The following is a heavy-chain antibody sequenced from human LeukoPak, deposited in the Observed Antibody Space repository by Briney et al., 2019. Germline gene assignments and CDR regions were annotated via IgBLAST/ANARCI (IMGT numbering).Heavy chain of an antibody. CDR1: GFTFSSYA. V-gene: IGHV3-64*01. D-gene: IGHD3-22*01. J-gene: IGHJ6*02. CDR3: ESVFDSSGYYPIYYYGMDV. Sequence: GGSLRLSCAASGFTFSSYAMHWVRQAPGKGLEYVSAISSNGGSTYYANSVKGRFTISRDNSKNTLYLQMGSLRAEDMAVYYCESVFDSSGYYPIYYYGMDVWGQGTTVTVSS. CDR2: ISSNGGST.